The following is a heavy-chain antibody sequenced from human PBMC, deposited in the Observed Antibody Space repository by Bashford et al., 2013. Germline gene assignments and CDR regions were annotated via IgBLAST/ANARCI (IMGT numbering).Heavy chain of an antibody. CDR1: GGTFSSYA. CDR3: ARDNPPEGAATVYGMDV. V-gene: IGHV1-69*04. J-gene: IGHJ6*02. Sequence: VASVKVSCKASGGTFSSYAISWVRQAPGQGLEWMGRIIPILGIANYAQKFQGRVTITADKSTSTAYMELSSLRSEDTAVYYCARDNPPEGAATVYGMDVWGQGTTVTVSS. CDR2: IIPILGIA. D-gene: IGHD6-13*01.